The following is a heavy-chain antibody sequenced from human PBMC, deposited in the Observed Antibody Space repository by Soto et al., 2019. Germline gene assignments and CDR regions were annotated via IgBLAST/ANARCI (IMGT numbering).Heavy chain of an antibody. D-gene: IGHD3-9*01. Sequence: PSETLSLTCAVYGGSFSGYYWSWIRQPPGKGLEWIGEINHSGSTNYNPSLKSRVTISVDTSKNQFSPKLSSVTAADTAVYYCARREDILTGYSQFFDYWGQGTLVTVSS. CDR1: GGSFSGYY. CDR3: ARREDILTGYSQFFDY. V-gene: IGHV4-34*01. CDR2: INHSGST. J-gene: IGHJ4*02.